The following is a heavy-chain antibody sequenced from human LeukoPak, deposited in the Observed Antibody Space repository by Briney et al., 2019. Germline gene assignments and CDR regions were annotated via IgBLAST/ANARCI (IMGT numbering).Heavy chain of an antibody. CDR3: AKDRRENYFDY. V-gene: IGHV3-23*01. J-gene: IGHJ4*02. Sequence: GGSLRLSCAASGFTLSSYAMSWVRQAPGKGLEWVSAISGSGGSTYYVDSVKGRFTISRDNSKNTLYLQMNSLRAEDTAVYYCAKDRRENYFDYWGQGTLVTVSS. D-gene: IGHD6-6*01. CDR1: GFTLSSYA. CDR2: ISGSGGST.